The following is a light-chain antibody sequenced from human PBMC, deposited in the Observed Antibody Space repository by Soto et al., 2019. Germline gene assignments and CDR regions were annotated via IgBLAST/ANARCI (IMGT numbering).Light chain of an antibody. CDR3: QTWGTGILV. J-gene: IGLJ2*01. CDR2: LNSDGRH. V-gene: IGLV4-69*01. Sequence: QLVLTQSHSASASLGASVKLPCTLSSRHSSYAIAWHQQQPEKGPRYLMKLNSDGRHTKGDGIPDRFSGSSSGTERYLTISSLQSEDEADYYCQTWGTGILVFGGGTKLTVL. CDR1: SRHSSYA.